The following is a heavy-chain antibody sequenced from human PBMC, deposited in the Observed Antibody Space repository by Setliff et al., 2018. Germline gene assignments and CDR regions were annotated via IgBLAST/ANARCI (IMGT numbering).Heavy chain of an antibody. CDR2: MYYSGST. CDR1: GGSISSGSYY. D-gene: IGHD3-10*01. J-gene: IGHJ4*02. CDR3: ARHLLVQGTYHFDY. V-gene: IGHV4-39*01. Sequence: SETLSLTCSVSGGSISSGSYYWGWIRQSPGKGLEWIGSMYYSGSTYYNPSLKGRVTLSVGTTKNQFSLKLTSMTAADTAVYFCARHLLVQGTYHFDYWGQGSPVTVSS.